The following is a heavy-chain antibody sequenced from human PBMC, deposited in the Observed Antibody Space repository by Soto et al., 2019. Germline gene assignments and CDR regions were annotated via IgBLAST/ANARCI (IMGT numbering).Heavy chain of an antibody. CDR1: GGSVGSGSYY. V-gene: IGHV4-61*01. CDR3: ACGTYRRGSRTTYGMDV. CDR2: IYNSGST. J-gene: IGHJ6*02. D-gene: IGHD1-26*01. Sequence: SETLSLTCTVSGGSVGSGSYYWSWIRQPPGKGLEWIGYIYNSGSTNNNPSLKSRVTISVDMSKNQFSLRLSSVTAADTAVYYCACGTYRRGSRTTYGMDVWGQGTTVTVSS.